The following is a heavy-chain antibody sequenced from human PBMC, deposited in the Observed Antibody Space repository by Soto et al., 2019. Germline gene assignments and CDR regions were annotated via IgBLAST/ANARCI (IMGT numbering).Heavy chain of an antibody. J-gene: IGHJ6*03. CDR1: GGSISSYY. V-gene: IGHV4-59*01. CDR3: ARVGLGHSQRLLYYYYYMDV. Sequence: SETLSLTCTVSGGSISSYYWSWIRQPPGKGLEWIGYIYYSGSTNYNPSLKSRVTISVDTSKNQFSLKLSSVTAADTAVYYCARVGLGHSQRLLYYYYYMDVWGKGTTVTVSS. D-gene: IGHD6-25*01. CDR2: IYYSGST.